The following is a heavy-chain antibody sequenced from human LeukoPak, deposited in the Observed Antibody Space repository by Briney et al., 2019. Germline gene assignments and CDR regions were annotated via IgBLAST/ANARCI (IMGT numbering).Heavy chain of an antibody. D-gene: IGHD2-15*01. V-gene: IGHV3-13*01. CDR2: IGTAGDT. CDR1: GFTFSSYD. Sequence: PGGSLRLSCAASGFTFSSYDMHWVRQATGKGLEWVSAIGTAGDTYYPGSVKGRFTISRDSSKNTLFLQMNRLRPEDAAVYYCAKAPVTTCRGAFCYPFDYWGLGTLVTVSS. CDR3: AKAPVTTCRGAFCYPFDY. J-gene: IGHJ4*02.